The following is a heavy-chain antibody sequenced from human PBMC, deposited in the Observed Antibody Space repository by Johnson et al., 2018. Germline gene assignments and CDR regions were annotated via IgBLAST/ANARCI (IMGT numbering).Heavy chain of an antibody. CDR2: ISWNSGSI. CDR3: AKAFTYGGGGYGMTS. D-gene: IGHD4-23*01. Sequence: QLGEGGGGLVQPGRSLRLSCAASGFTFDDYAMHWVRQAPGKGLEWVSGISWNSGSIGYADSVKGRFTSARGNAKNSLYLQMTSLRAEDTALYYCAKAFTYGGGGYGMTSGAKGPRSPSP. V-gene: IGHV3-9*01. J-gene: IGHJ6*02. CDR1: GFTFDDYA.